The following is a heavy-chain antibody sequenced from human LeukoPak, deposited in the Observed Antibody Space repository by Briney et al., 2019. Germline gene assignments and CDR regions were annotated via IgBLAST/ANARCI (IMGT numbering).Heavy chain of an antibody. V-gene: IGHV4-59*01. Sequence: SETLSLTCTVSGGSISSYYWSWIRQPPGKGLEWIGYIYYSGSTNYNPSLKSRVTISVDTSKNQFSLKLGSVTAADTAVYYCARSQGIGYFDYWGQGTLVTVSS. D-gene: IGHD2-21*01. J-gene: IGHJ4*02. CDR3: ARSQGIGYFDY. CDR1: GGSISSYY. CDR2: IYYSGST.